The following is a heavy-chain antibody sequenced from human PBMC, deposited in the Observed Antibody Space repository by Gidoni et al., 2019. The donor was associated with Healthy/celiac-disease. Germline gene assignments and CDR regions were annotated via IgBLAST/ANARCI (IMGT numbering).Heavy chain of an antibody. V-gene: IGHV3-30*18. Sequence: QVQLVESGGGVVQPGRSLRLSCAASGFTFSSYGMHWVRQAPGKGLEWVAVISYDGSNKYYADSVKGRFTISRDNSKNTLYLQMNSLRAEDTAVYYCAKQKSIAVAGTFDYWGQGTLVTVSS. D-gene: IGHD6-19*01. CDR2: ISYDGSNK. CDR3: AKQKSIAVAGTFDY. J-gene: IGHJ4*02. CDR1: GFTFSSYG.